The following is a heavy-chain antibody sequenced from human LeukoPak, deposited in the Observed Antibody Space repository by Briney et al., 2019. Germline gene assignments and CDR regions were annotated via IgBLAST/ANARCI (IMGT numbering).Heavy chain of an antibody. J-gene: IGHJ6*02. CDR3: ARGGSLDV. CDR1: GFTFSSYW. Sequence: GGSLRLSCAASGFTFSSYWMSWVRQAPGKGLEWVANIEPDGSEKYYVDSVKGRFTISRDSARNSLCLQMNSLRAEDTAVYFCARGGSLDVWGQGTTVTVSS. V-gene: IGHV3-7*01. CDR2: IEPDGSEK.